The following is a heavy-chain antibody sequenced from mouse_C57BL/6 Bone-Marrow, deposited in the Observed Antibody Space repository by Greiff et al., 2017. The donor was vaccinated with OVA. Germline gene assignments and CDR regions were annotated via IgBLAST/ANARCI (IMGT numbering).Heavy chain of an antibody. D-gene: IGHD1-1*01. V-gene: IGHV1-63*01. Sequence: QVQLQQSGPELVRPGTSVKMSCKASGYTFTNYWMGWVKQRPGNGLEWIGHIYPGGGDTNYNEKFKGKATLTADKSSSTAYMQFSSLTSEDSAIYDCAMKVVATHYAMDYWGQGTTVTVSS. J-gene: IGHJ4*01. CDR3: AMKVVATHYAMDY. CDR1: GYTFTNYW. CDR2: IYPGGGDT.